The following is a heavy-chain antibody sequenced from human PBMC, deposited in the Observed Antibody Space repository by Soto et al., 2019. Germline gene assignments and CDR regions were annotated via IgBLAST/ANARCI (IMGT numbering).Heavy chain of an antibody. J-gene: IGHJ6*02. D-gene: IGHD2-2*02. CDR1: GFTCRNFD. CDR3: ARAYTGRLPRRADYYYAMDV. CDR2: IGAARDP. Sequence: ESLKISCATSGFTCRNFDMPWVRQVPGKGLEWVAAIGAARDPYYLGSVKGRFTISRENAKNSVYLQMNDLRAGDSAVYYCARAYTGRLPRRADYYYAMDVWGQGTMVTVSS. V-gene: IGHV3-13*05.